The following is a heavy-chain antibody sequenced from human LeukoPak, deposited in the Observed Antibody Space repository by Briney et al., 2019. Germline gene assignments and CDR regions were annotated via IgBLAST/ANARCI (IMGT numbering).Heavy chain of an antibody. CDR3: ARGGSGYDLFLPRDYYYYYMDV. CDR1: GYTFTSYG. Sequence: ASVKVSCKASGYTFTSYGISWVRQAPGQGLEWMGWISAYNGNTNYAQKLQGRVTMTTDTSTSTAYMELRSLRSDDTAVYYCARGGSGYDLFLPRDYYYYYMDVWGKGTTVTVSS. J-gene: IGHJ6*03. D-gene: IGHD5-12*01. CDR2: ISAYNGNT. V-gene: IGHV1-18*01.